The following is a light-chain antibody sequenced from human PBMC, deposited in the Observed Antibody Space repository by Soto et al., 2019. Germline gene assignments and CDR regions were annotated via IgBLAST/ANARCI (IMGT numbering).Light chain of an antibody. CDR1: SGSIASNY. Sequence: NFMLTQPHSVSESPGKTVTISCTRSSGSIASNYVQWFQQRPGSAPTTVIYEDNQIPSGVPDRFSGSIDSSSNSASLTISGLKTEDEADYYCQSYDSSSRVFGGGTKLTVL. CDR2: EDN. V-gene: IGLV6-57*04. J-gene: IGLJ3*02. CDR3: QSYDSSSRV.